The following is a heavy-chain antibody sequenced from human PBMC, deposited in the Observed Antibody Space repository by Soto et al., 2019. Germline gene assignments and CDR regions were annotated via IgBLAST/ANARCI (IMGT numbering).Heavy chain of an antibody. V-gene: IGHV3-23*01. Sequence: GGSLRLSCAASGFTFSSYAMSWVRQAPGKGLEWVSAISGSGGSTYYADSVKGRFTISRDNSKNTLYLQMNSLRAEETAVYYCAKDGYSSSWYYYGMDVWGQGTTVTVSS. CDR1: GFTFSSYA. CDR2: ISGSGGST. D-gene: IGHD6-13*01. CDR3: AKDGYSSSWYYYGMDV. J-gene: IGHJ6*02.